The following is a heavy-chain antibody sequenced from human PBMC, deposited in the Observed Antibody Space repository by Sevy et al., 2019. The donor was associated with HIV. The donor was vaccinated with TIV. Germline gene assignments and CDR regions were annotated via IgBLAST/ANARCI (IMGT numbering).Heavy chain of an antibody. J-gene: IGHJ4*02. Sequence: ASVKASCKASGYTFTSYYMHWVRQAPGQGLEWMGIINPSGGSTSYAQKFQGRVTMTRDTSTSTVYMELSSLRSEDTAVYYCARSITMDYYDSSGYYGYWGQGTLVTVSS. D-gene: IGHD3-22*01. CDR1: GYTFTSYY. CDR2: INPSGGST. CDR3: ARSITMDYYDSSGYYGY. V-gene: IGHV1-46*01.